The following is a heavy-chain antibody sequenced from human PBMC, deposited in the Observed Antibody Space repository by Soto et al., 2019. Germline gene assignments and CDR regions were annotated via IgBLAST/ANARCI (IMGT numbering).Heavy chain of an antibody. CDR3: AREITMVRGVIAHYYYGMDV. V-gene: IGHV3-53*01. CDR1: GFTVSSNY. CDR2: IYSGGST. J-gene: IGHJ6*02. D-gene: IGHD3-10*01. Sequence: GGSLRLSCAASGFTVSSNYMSWVRQAPGKGLEWVSVIYSGGSTYYADSVKGRFTISRDNSKNTLYLQMNSLRAEDTAVYYCAREITMVRGVIAHYYYGMDVWGQGTTVTVSS.